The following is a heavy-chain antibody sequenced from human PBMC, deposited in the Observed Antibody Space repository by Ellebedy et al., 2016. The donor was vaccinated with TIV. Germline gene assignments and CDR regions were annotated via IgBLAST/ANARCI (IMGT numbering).Heavy chain of an antibody. CDR2: IIPIFGTA. J-gene: IGHJ4*02. V-gene: IGHV1-69*06. CDR1: GDTFSSYA. Sequence: SVKVSXXASGDTFSSYAISWVRQAPGQGLEWMGGIIPIFGTANYAQKFQGRVTITADKSTSTAYMELSSLRSEDTAVYYCARVSAAGNYGLGYYFDYWGQGTLVTVSS. CDR3: ARVSAAGNYGLGYYFDY. D-gene: IGHD6-13*01.